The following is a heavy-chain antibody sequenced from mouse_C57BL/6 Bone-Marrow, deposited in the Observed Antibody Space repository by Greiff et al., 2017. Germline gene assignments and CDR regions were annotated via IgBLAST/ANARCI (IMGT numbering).Heavy chain of an antibody. Sequence: QVQLQQPGAELVKPGASVKLSCKASGYTFTSYWMHWVKQRPGQGLEWIGMIHPNSGSTNYNEKFKSKATLAVDKSSSTAYMQLSSLTSEDSAVYYCARWEGDPYDYWGQGTTLTVSS. CDR2: IHPNSGST. V-gene: IGHV1-64*01. J-gene: IGHJ2*01. CDR1: GYTFTSYW. D-gene: IGHD3-3*01. CDR3: ARWEGDPYDY.